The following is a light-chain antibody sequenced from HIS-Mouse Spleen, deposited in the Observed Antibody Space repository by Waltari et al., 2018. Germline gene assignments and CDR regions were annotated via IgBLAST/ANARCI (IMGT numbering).Light chain of an antibody. V-gene: IGKV1-9*01. J-gene: IGKJ4*01. Sequence: DIQLTQSPPFLSASAGDRVTITCRASQGISSYLAWYQQKPGKAPKLLIYAGSTLQSGVPSRISGSESGTEFNLTISSLEPEDYETYYCQQLNSYPQETFGGGTKVEIK. CDR3: QQLNSYPQET. CDR2: AGS. CDR1: QGISSY.